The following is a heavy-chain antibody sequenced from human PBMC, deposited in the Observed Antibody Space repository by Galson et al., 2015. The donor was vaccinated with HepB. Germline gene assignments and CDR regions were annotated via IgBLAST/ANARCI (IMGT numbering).Heavy chain of an antibody. CDR2: IWYDGGTK. CDR1: GFTFSYHG. V-gene: IGHV3-33*01. D-gene: IGHD2-21*02. J-gene: IGHJ4*02. Sequence: SLRLSCAASGFTFSYHGMHWVRQAPGKGLEWVANIWYDGGTKYYADSAKGRFTISRDNSKNTLYLQMNSLRVEDTAVYYCASGKCGGDCYFDHWGQGTLVTVSS. CDR3: ASGKCGGDCYFDH.